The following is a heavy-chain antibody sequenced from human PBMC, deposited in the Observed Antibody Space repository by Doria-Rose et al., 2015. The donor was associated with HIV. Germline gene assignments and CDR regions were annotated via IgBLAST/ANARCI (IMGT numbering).Heavy chain of an antibody. Sequence: QESGPVLVKPTETLTLTCTVSGVSLSSPGMGVSWIRQPPGKALEWLANIFSDDERSYKTSLKSRLTISRGTSKSQVVLTMTYMDPVDTATYYCARIKSSRWYHKYYFDFWGQGTLVIVSA. D-gene: IGHD6-13*01. CDR1: GVSLSSPGMG. CDR2: IFSDDER. CDR3: ARIKSSRWYHKYYFDF. J-gene: IGHJ4*02. V-gene: IGHV2-26*01.